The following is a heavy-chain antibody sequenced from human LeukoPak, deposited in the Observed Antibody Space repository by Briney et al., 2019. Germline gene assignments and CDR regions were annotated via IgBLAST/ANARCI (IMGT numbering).Heavy chain of an antibody. J-gene: IGHJ4*02. CDR3: AAASGAYSSGLCWGY. D-gene: IGHD6-19*01. CDR2: IYYSGST. Sequence: SETLSLTCTVSGGSISSSSYYWGWIRQPPGKGLEWIGSIYYSGSTYYNPSLKSRVTISVDTSKNQFSLKLSSVTAADTAVYYCAAASGAYSSGLCWGYWGQGTLVTVSS. V-gene: IGHV4-39*01. CDR1: GGSISSSSYY.